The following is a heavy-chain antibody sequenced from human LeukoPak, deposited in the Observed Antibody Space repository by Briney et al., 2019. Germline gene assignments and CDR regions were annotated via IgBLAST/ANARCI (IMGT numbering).Heavy chain of an antibody. V-gene: IGHV3-53*01. J-gene: IGHJ4*02. CDR2: IHSGGTT. CDR3: ARDPGYGDPRDY. D-gene: IGHD4-17*01. Sequence: GGSLRLSCAASGLIVSDNYMSWVRQAPGKGLEWVSVIHSGGTTYYADSVKGRLTISGDNSKNTVYLQMNSLRVEDTATYYCARDPGYGDPRDYWGQGTLVTVST. CDR1: GLIVSDNY.